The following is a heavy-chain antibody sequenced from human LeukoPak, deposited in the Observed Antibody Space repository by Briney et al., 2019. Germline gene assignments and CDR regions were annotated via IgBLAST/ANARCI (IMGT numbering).Heavy chain of an antibody. CDR1: GFTFSSYS. J-gene: IGHJ1*01. Sequence: PGGSLRLSCAASGFTFSSYSMNWVRQAPGKGLEWVSSISSSSSYIYYADSVKGRFTISRDNSKNTLYLQMNSLRAEDTAVYYCAKDFRALRYFDPLQHWGQGTLVTVSS. V-gene: IGHV3-21*04. CDR2: ISSSSSYI. CDR3: AKDFRALRYFDPLQH. D-gene: IGHD3-9*01.